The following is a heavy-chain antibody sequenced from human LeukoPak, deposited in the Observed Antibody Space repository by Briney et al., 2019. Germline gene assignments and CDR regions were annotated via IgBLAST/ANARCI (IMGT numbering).Heavy chain of an antibody. CDR2: ISWNGGNT. D-gene: IGHD2-8*01. CDR3: VREGIYCVNGVCYLDY. V-gene: IGHV3-20*04. CDR1: GFKFDDYG. Sequence: PGGSLRLSCAASGFKFDDYGMSWVRQAPGKGLEWVSGISWNGGNTGYADSVKGRFTISRDNAKNSLFLQVNSLRADDTAFYYRVREGIYCVNGVCYLDYWGQGTLVTVSS. J-gene: IGHJ4*02.